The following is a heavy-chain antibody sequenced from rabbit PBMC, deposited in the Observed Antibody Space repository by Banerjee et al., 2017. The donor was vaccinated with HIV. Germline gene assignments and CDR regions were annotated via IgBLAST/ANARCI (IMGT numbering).Heavy chain of an antibody. V-gene: IGHV1S45*01. Sequence: QEQLEESGGDLVKPEGSLTLTCTASGFSFSNGYVMCWVRQAPGKGLEWIGCIYTDDGDTYYATWAKGRFTISKTSSTTVTLQMTSLTAADTATYFCARYIGSSSYVPLWGPGTLVTVS. J-gene: IGHJ4*01. D-gene: IGHD1-1*01. CDR2: IYTDDGDT. CDR3: ARYIGSSSYVPL. CDR1: GFSFSNGYV.